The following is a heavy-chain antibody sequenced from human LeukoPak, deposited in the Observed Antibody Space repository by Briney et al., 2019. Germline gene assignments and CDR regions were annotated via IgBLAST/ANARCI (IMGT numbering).Heavy chain of an antibody. D-gene: IGHD6-19*01. J-gene: IGHJ4*02. CDR1: GYTFTGYG. CDR2: ISAYNGNT. CDR3: ARSDAIAVAATNFDY. Sequence: GASVKVSCKASGYTFTGYGISWVRQAPGQGLEWMGWISAYNGNTNYAQKLQGRVTMTTDTSTSTAYMELRSLRSDDTAVYYCARSDAIAVAATNFDYWGQGTLVTVSS. V-gene: IGHV1-18*01.